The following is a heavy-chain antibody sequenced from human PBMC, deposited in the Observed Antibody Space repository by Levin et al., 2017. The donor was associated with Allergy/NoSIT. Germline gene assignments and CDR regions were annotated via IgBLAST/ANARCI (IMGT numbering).Heavy chain of an antibody. Sequence: GASVKVSCAASGFTFSSYWMSWVRQAPGKGLEWVANIKQDGNEKYYVESVKGRFTISRDYAKNSLYLQMNSLRAEDTAVYYCARGAGNGYFDYWGQGTLVTVSS. J-gene: IGHJ4*02. D-gene: IGHD1-14*01. V-gene: IGHV3-7*01. CDR3: ARGAGNGYFDY. CDR1: GFTFSSYW. CDR2: IKQDGNEK.